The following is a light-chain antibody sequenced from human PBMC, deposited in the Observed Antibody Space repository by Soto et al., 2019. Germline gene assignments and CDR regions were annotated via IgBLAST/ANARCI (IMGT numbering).Light chain of an antibody. V-gene: IGKV3-15*01. CDR2: GAS. J-gene: IGKJ1*01. Sequence: EIVMTQSPATLSVSPGERATLSCRASQSVGSNLAWYQHRPGQAPRLLIYGASTRATGIPARFSGSGSGTEFTLTISSLQSEDFAVYYCQQYDNWPRTFAQGTKVEIK. CDR3: QQYDNWPRT. CDR1: QSVGSN.